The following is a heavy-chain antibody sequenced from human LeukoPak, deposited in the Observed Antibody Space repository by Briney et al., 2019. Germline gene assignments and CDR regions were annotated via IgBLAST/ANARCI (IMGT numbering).Heavy chain of an antibody. Sequence: GXXLRLSCAASGFTFSSYSMNWVRRAPGKGLEWVSSISSSSSYIYYADSVKGRFTISRDNAKNSLYLQMNSLRAEDTAVYYCARDRGRYSSSSYYFDYWGQGTLVTVSS. J-gene: IGHJ4*02. V-gene: IGHV3-21*01. CDR1: GFTFSSYS. D-gene: IGHD6-6*01. CDR3: ARDRGRYSSSSYYFDY. CDR2: ISSSSSYI.